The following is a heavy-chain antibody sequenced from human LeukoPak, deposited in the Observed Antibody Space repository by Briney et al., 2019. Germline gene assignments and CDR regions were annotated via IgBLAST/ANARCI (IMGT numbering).Heavy chain of an antibody. J-gene: IGHJ1*01. CDR3: LTTGPGAGMTTVTYFQN. V-gene: IGHV4-4*02. D-gene: IGHD4-11*01. CDR2: ISLTGET. CDR1: GGSISSTNW. Sequence: PSETLSLTCGVSGGSISSTNWWSWVRQPPGQGLEWIGEISLTGETNYNPSLKSRVTISVDTSKNRFSLKLSSVTAADTAVYYCLTTGPGAGMTTVTYFQNWGQGTLVTVSS.